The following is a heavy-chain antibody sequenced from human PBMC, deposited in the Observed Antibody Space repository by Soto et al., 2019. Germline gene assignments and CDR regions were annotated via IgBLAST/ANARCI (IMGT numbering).Heavy chain of an antibody. CDR2: ISGYNGKT. Sequence: ASVKVSCKASGYTFTSYGISWVRQAPGQGLEWMGWISGYNGKTNYAQKVQDRVTMTTDTSTSTVYMELRSLRSDDTAVYYCARGVVGYGLADAFDIWGQGTMVTVSS. CDR3: ARGVVGYGLADAFDI. V-gene: IGHV1-18*01. CDR1: GYTFTSYG. D-gene: IGHD2-15*01. J-gene: IGHJ3*02.